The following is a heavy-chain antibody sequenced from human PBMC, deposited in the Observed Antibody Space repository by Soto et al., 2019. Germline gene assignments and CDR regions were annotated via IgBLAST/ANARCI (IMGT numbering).Heavy chain of an antibody. Sequence: PGGSLRLSCAASGFTFDDYAMHWVRQAPGKGLEWVSGISWNSGSIGYADSVKGRFTISRDNAKNSLYLQMNSLRAEDTALYYCAKVRRGSGWYILDAFDIWGQGTMVTVSS. CDR3: AKVRRGSGWYILDAFDI. J-gene: IGHJ3*02. CDR1: GFTFDDYA. CDR2: ISWNSGSI. D-gene: IGHD6-19*01. V-gene: IGHV3-9*01.